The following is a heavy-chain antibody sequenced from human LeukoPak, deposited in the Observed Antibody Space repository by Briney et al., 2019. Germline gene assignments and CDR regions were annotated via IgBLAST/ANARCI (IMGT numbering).Heavy chain of an antibody. V-gene: IGHV3-73*01. Sequence: GGSLRLSCAASGFTLSGSAMHCVRQAAGKGLEWVGRIRSKANGYATAYAASVKGRFTISRDDSKNTAYLQMNSLKTEDTAVYYCTRVPYDFSSGYQQPSMDVWGQGTTVTVSS. CDR1: GFTLSGSA. CDR2: IRSKANGYAT. CDR3: TRVPYDFSSGYQQPSMDV. J-gene: IGHJ6*02. D-gene: IGHD3-3*01.